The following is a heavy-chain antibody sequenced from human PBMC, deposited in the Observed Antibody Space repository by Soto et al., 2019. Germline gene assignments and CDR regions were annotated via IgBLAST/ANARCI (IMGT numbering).Heavy chain of an antibody. J-gene: IGHJ1*01. V-gene: IGHV3-23*01. Sequence: EVQLLESGGGLVQPGGSLRLSCAASGFTFSSYAMSWVRQAPGKGLEWVSAISGSGGSTYYADSVKGRFTISRDNSKNTLYLQMNSLRAEDTAGYYCAKGSKRGIAAARRYFQHWCQGTLVTVSS. CDR1: GFTFSSYA. CDR2: ISGSGGST. D-gene: IGHD6-13*01. CDR3: AKGSKRGIAAARRYFQH.